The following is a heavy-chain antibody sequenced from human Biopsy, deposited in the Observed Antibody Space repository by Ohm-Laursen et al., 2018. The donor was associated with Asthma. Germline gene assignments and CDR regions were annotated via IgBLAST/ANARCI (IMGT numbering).Heavy chain of an antibody. CDR3: AKRRGYSGHDNDY. Sequence: SLRLSCAASGFAFDSYAMYWVRQSPGKGPEWVALISHDGRESGYVDSVRGRFTISRDNSKNTLYPQMNSLRTEDTAVYYCAKRRGYSGHDNDYWGQGTLVTVSS. J-gene: IGHJ4*02. CDR2: ISHDGRES. V-gene: IGHV3-30*18. CDR1: GFAFDSYA. D-gene: IGHD5-12*01.